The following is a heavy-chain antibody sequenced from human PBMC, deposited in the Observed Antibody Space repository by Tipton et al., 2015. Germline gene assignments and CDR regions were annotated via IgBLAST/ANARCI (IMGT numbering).Heavy chain of an antibody. CDR2: ISSNGYNT. Sequence: GSLRLSCAASGFTFSRYAMNWVRQAPGKGLEYFSAISSNGYNTYYADSVKGRFTISRDNSKNTLNLQMSSLRPEDTAVYYCVKDGYYYDSGGYSPLDYWGQGTLVTVSS. V-gene: IGHV3-64D*08. J-gene: IGHJ4*02. CDR3: VKDGYYYDSGGYSPLDY. D-gene: IGHD3-22*01. CDR1: GFTFSRYA.